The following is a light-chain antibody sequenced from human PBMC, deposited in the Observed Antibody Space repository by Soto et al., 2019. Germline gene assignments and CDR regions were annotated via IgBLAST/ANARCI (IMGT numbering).Light chain of an antibody. V-gene: IGKV3-20*01. CDR1: QSISSSY. Sequence: DIVLTQSPVTLSLSPGERATLSCRASQSISSSYLGWYQQKPGQGPRLLIYGASSRATGIPDRFSGGGSGTDFTLTISSLQPEDFATYYCQQSYSTPRTFGQGTKVDIK. J-gene: IGKJ1*01. CDR2: GAS. CDR3: QQSYSTPRT.